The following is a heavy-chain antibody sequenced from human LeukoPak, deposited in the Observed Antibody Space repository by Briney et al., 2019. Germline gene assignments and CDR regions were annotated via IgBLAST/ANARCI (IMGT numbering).Heavy chain of an antibody. D-gene: IGHD3-9*01. CDR3: ARDGLTGALDY. J-gene: IGHJ4*02. Sequence: PGGSLRLSCAASGFTFSSYAMHWVRQAPGKGLEWVAVISYDGSNKYYADSVKGRFTISRDNSKNTLYLQMNSLRAEDTAVYYCARDGLTGALDYWGQGTLVTVSS. CDR1: GFTFSSYA. V-gene: IGHV3-30*14. CDR2: ISYDGSNK.